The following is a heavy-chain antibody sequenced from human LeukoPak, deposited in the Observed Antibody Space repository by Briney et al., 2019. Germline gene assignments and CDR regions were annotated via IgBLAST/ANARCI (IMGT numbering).Heavy chain of an antibody. J-gene: IGHJ4*02. V-gene: IGHV1-2*02. Sequence: ASVKVSCKASGYTFTGYYMHWVRQAPGQGLEWMGWINPNSGGTNYAQKFQGRVTMTRDTSISTAYMELSRLRSDDTAVHYCASLQVFDEVPDYWGQGTLVTVSS. CDR3: ASLQVFDEVPDY. CDR1: GYTFTGYY. D-gene: IGHD2-2*01. CDR2: INPNSGGT.